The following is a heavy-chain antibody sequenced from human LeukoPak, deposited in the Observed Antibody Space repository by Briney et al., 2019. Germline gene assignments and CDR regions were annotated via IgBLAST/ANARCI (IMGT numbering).Heavy chain of an antibody. D-gene: IGHD5-12*01. CDR2: ISGTGGRT. CDR3: AKGTAYYDSLFDY. V-gene: IGHV3-23*01. Sequence: GGSLRLSCAASEFTFSSYAMNWIRQSPGKGLQWVSRISGTGGRTSYADSVKGRFTISRDNSKNTLFLQMNSLRPGDTAVYYCAKGTAYYDSLFDYWGQGTLVTVSS. J-gene: IGHJ4*02. CDR1: EFTFSSYA.